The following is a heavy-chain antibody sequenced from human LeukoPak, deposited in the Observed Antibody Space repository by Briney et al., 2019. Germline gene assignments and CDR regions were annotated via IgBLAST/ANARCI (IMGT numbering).Heavy chain of an antibody. CDR3: ARADSSSFLNWFDP. CDR1: GYTFTMYY. J-gene: IGHJ5*02. Sequence: ASVKVSCKASGYTFTMYYIHWVRQAPGQGLEWMGMINPTNGATTYAQRFQGRVTMTRDTSISTAYMELSRLRSDDTAVYYCARADSSSFLNWFDPWGQGTLVTVSS. D-gene: IGHD6-6*01. CDR2: INPTNGAT. V-gene: IGHV1-2*02.